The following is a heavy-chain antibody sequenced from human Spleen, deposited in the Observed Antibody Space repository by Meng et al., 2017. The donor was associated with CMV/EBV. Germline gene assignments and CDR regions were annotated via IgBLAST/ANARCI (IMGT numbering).Heavy chain of an antibody. D-gene: IGHD6-13*01. V-gene: IGHV4-39*01. CDR1: GDISSSRYY. CDR3: AGSYSSSWYGPTFFDY. J-gene: IGHJ4*02. Sequence: GDISSSRYYWGWIRQPPGKGLEWIGSIYYSGSTYYNPSLKSRVTISVDTSKNQFSLKLSSVTAADTAVYYCAGSYSSSWYGPTFFDYWGQGTLVTVSS. CDR2: IYYSGST.